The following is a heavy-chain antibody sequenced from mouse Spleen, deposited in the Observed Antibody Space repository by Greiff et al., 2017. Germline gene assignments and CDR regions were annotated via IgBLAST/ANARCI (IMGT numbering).Heavy chain of an antibody. CDR2: IDPSDSYT. Sequence: VQLQQPGAELVRPGTSVKLSCKASGYTFTSYWMHWVKQRPGQGLEWIGVIDPSDSYTNYNQKFKGKATLTVDTSSSTAYMQLSSLTSEDSAVYYCARPLITTVAYFDVWGAGTTVTVSS. CDR3: ARPLITTVAYFDV. J-gene: IGHJ1*01. D-gene: IGHD1-1*01. CDR1: GYTFTSYW. V-gene: IGHV1-59*01.